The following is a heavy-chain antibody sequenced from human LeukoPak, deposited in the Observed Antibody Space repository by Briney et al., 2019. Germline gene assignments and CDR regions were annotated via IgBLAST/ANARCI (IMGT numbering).Heavy chain of an antibody. CDR2: IYPGDSDT. CDR3: ARTPDGEHKTYYYYYYMDV. J-gene: IGHJ6*03. D-gene: IGHD3-10*01. Sequence: GESLKISCKGSGYNFPTYWIGWVRQMPGKGLEWMGIIYPGDSDTKYSPSFQGQVTISVDESISTAYLQWSSLKASDTAMYYCARTPDGEHKTYYYYYYMDVRGKGTTVTVSS. CDR1: GYNFPTYW. V-gene: IGHV5-51*01.